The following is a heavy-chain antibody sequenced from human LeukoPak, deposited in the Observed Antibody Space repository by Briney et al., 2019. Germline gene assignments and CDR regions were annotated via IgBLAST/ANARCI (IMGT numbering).Heavy chain of an antibody. Sequence: GGSLRLSCAASGFTFSSYAMSWVRQAPGKGLEWVSAISGGGGSTYYADSVKGRFTISRDNSKNTLYLQMNSLRAEDTAVYYCAKDLIAVAASYYFDYWGQGTLVTVSS. CDR3: AKDLIAVAASYYFDY. V-gene: IGHV3-23*01. CDR1: GFTFSSYA. CDR2: ISGGGGST. D-gene: IGHD6-19*01. J-gene: IGHJ4*02.